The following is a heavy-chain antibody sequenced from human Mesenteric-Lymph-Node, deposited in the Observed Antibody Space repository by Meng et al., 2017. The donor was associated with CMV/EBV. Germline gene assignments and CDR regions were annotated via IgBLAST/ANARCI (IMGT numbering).Heavy chain of an antibody. V-gene: IGHV3-20*01. J-gene: IGHJ6*02. CDR3: ARASSPRTYYYYGMDV. CDR2: INWNGGST. Sequence: GGSLRLSCAASGFTFDDYGMSWVRQAPGKGLEWVSGINWNGGSTGYADSVKGRFTISRDNAKNSLYLQMNSLRAEDTALYHCARASSPRTYYYYGMDVWGQGTTVTVSS. CDR1: GFTFDDYG.